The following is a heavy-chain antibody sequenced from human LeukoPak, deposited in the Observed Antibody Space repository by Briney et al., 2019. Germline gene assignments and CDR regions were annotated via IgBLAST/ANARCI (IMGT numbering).Heavy chain of an antibody. V-gene: IGHV3-48*04. J-gene: IGHJ4*02. D-gene: IGHD3-3*01. CDR3: ARVLTDFWSGYYRGRYFDY. CDR1: GFTFSSYS. CDR2: ISSSSSTI. Sequence: GGSLRLSCAASGFTFSSYSMNWIRQAPGKGLEWVSYISSSSSTIYYADSVKGRFTISRDDAKNSLYLQMNRLRAEDTAVSYCARVLTDFWSGYYRGRYFDYWGQGTLVTVSS.